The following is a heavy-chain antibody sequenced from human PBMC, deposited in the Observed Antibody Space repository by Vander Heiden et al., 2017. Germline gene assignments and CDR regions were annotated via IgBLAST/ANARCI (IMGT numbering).Heavy chain of an antibody. D-gene: IGHD5-12*01. Sequence: EVQLVESGGVVVQPGGSLRLYCAASGFTFDDYTMHWFRQAPGKGLEWVSLISWDGGSTYYADSVKGRFTISRDNSKNSLYLQMNSLRTEDTALYYCAKAGRWLQLPLPDYWGQGTLVTVSS. CDR3: AKAGRWLQLPLPDY. CDR2: ISWDGGST. CDR1: GFTFDDYT. J-gene: IGHJ4*02. V-gene: IGHV3-43*01.